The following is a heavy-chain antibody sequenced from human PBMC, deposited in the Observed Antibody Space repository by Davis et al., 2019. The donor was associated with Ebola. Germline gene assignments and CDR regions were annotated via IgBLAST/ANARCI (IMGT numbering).Heavy chain of an antibody. D-gene: IGHD6-13*01. CDR1: GFTFSSYS. Sequence: GESLKISCAASGFTFSSYSMIWVRQAPGKGLEWVSHIGKSGDMIRYADSVKGRFTISRDNAKNSLHLQMTSLRAEDTAVYFCARTADFDYWGQGTLVTVSS. CDR2: IGKSGDMI. CDR3: ARTADFDY. J-gene: IGHJ4*02. V-gene: IGHV3-48*04.